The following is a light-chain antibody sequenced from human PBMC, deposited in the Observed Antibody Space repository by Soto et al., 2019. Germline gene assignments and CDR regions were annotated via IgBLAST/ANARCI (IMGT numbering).Light chain of an antibody. CDR1: QSVSSSY. Sequence: EIVFTHSPGTLSLSPGERATLSCRASQSVSSSYLTWYQQKPGQAPRLLIYGASSRATGIPDRFSGSGSDAEFALTISTLQSEDFAVYYCQQYSVWPLTFGGGTKVDIK. CDR3: QQYSVWPLT. J-gene: IGKJ4*01. V-gene: IGKV3-20*01. CDR2: GAS.